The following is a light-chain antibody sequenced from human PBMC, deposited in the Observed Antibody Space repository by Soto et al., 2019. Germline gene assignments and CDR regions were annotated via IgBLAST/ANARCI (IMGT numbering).Light chain of an antibody. Sequence: QSALTQPPSASGSPGQSVTISCTGTSSDVRGYDCVSWYQHRPGTAPKFLIYEVTKRPSGVPDRFSGSKSGNTASLTVSGLQPEDEADYFCSSYAASNTYVFGTGTKVTVL. CDR2: EVT. J-gene: IGLJ1*01. V-gene: IGLV2-8*01. CDR3: SSYAASNTYV. CDR1: SSDVRGYDC.